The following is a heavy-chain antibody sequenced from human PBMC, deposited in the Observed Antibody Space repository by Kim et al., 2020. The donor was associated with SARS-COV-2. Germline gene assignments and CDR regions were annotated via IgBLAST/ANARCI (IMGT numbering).Heavy chain of an antibody. Sequence: GGSLRLSCAASGFTFSSYAMSWVRQAPGKGLEWVSAISGSGGSTYYADSVKGRFTISRDNSKNTLYLQMNSLRAEDTAVYYCARSYSSGWYGLYYFDYWGQGTLVTVSS. J-gene: IGHJ4*02. V-gene: IGHV3-23*01. CDR2: ISGSGGST. CDR1: GFTFSSYA. CDR3: ARSYSSGWYGLYYFDY. D-gene: IGHD6-19*01.